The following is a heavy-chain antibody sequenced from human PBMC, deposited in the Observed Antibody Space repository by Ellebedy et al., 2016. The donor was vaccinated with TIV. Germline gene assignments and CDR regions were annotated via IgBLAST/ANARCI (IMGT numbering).Heavy chain of an antibody. Sequence: SETLSLXCTVSGGSISSYYWSWIRQPPGKGLEWIGYIYYSGSTNYNPSLKSRVTISVDTSKNQFSLKLSSVTAADTAVYYCARSRYSSGWYYIWGQGTLVTVSS. CDR3: ARSRYSSGWYYI. CDR1: GGSISSYY. V-gene: IGHV4-59*01. J-gene: IGHJ4*02. CDR2: IYYSGST. D-gene: IGHD6-19*01.